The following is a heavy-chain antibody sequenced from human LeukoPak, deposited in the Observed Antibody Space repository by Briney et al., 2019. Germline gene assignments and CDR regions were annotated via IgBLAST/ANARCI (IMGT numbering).Heavy chain of an antibody. CDR1: GFTFSSYS. Sequence: GGSLRLSCAASGFTFSSYSMNWVRQAPGKGLEWVSYISSSSSTIYYADSVKGRFTISRDNAKNSLYLQMNSLRAEDTAVYYCARVFGTAMVPGYFDYWGQGTLVTVSS. V-gene: IGHV3-48*04. J-gene: IGHJ4*02. CDR2: ISSSSSTI. CDR3: ARVFGTAMVPGYFDY. D-gene: IGHD5-18*01.